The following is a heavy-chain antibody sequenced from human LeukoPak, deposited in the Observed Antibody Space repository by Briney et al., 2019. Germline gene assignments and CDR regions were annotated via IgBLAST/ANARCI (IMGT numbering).Heavy chain of an antibody. V-gene: IGHV1-69*13. CDR1: GGTFSSYA. CDR3: ARDGYGDYEVRSYYYYGMDV. J-gene: IGHJ6*02. CDR2: IIPIFGTA. D-gene: IGHD4-17*01. Sequence: SVKVSCKASGGTFSSYAISWVRQAPGQGLEWMGGIIPIFGTANYAQKFQGRVTITVDESTSTAYMELSSLRSEDMAVYYCARDGYGDYEVRSYYYYGMDVWGQGTTVTVSS.